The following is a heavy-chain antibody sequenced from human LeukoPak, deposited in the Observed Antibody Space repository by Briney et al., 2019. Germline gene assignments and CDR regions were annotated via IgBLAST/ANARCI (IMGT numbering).Heavy chain of an antibody. CDR3: AKVKESGGYSYGSFDY. CDR2: ISSSSSYI. J-gene: IGHJ4*02. V-gene: IGHV3-21*04. D-gene: IGHD5-18*01. Sequence: GGSLRLSCAASGFTFSSYSMNWVRQAPGKGLEWVSSISSSSSYIYYADSVKGRFTISRDNSKNTLYLQMNSLRAEDTAVYYCAKVKESGGYSYGSFDYWGQGTLVTVSS. CDR1: GFTFSSYS.